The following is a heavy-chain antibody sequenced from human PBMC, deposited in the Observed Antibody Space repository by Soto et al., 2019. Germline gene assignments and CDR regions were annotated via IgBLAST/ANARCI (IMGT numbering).Heavy chain of an antibody. D-gene: IGHD3-22*01. J-gene: IGHJ5*02. CDR1: GGSISSGGYY. CDR2: IYYSGST. CDR3: ARDRSGRYYYSSGYRPGFDP. Sequence: PSETLSLTCTVSGGSISSGGYYWSWIRQHPGKGLEWIGYIYYSGSTYYNPSLKSRVTISVDTSKNQFSLKLSSVTAADTAVYYCARDRSGRYYYSSGYRPGFDPWGQGTLVTVSS. V-gene: IGHV4-31*03.